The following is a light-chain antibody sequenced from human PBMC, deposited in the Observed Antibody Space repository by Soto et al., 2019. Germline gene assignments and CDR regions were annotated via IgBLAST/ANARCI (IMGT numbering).Light chain of an antibody. J-gene: IGKJ3*01. CDR3: MQALQPLT. V-gene: IGKV2-28*01. CDR2: LGS. Sequence: DIVMTQSPLSLPVTPGEPASISCRSSQSLLHSNGYNYLDWYLQKPGQSPQLLIYLGSNRASGVTDRFSGSGSGTDFTLKISRVEAEDVGVYYCMQALQPLTFGPGTKVDIK. CDR1: QSLLHSNGYNY.